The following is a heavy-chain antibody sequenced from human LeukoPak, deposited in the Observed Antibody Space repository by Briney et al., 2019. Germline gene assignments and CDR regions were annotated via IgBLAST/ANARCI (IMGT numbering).Heavy chain of an antibody. V-gene: IGHV4-30-4*01. CDR1: GGSVSSGDYY. D-gene: IGHD6-19*01. J-gene: IGHJ2*01. Sequence: SETLSLTCTVSGGSVSSGDYYWSWIRQPPGKGLEWIGYIYYSGSIYYNPSLKSRVTISVDTSKNQFSLKLSSVTAADTAVYYCARTIAVAGYWYFDLWGRGTLVTVSS. CDR2: IYYSGSI. CDR3: ARTIAVAGYWYFDL.